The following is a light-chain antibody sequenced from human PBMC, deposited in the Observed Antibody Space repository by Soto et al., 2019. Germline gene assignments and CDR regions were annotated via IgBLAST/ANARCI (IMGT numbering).Light chain of an antibody. CDR2: EDH. CDR3: QSYDTRSAI. CDR1: SGRVDDNY. V-gene: IGLV6-57*04. J-gene: IGLJ2*01. Sequence: NFMLTQPHSVSESPGKTVTISCTRTSGRVDDNYVQWYQQRPGSAPITVIYEDHKRPSEVPDRFSGSIDLPSNSASLTISGLQTDDEADYYCQSYDTRSAIFGGGTKVTVL.